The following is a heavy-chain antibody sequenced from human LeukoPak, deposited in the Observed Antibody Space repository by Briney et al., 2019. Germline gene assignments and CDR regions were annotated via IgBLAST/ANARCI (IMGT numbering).Heavy chain of an antibody. CDR1: GLTFSRYW. CDR2: IKEDGSEK. V-gene: IGHV3-7*01. CDR3: ASRYCTGTNCYLASYRCFAV. Sequence: PGGSLRLSCAASGLTFSRYWLTWVRQAPGKGLEWVANIKEDGSEKYYVESVKGRFTISRDNANNSLYLQMNNLRAEDTAVYYCASRYCTGTNCYLASYRCFAVWGRGTTVTVSS. D-gene: IGHD2-2*01. J-gene: IGHJ6*03.